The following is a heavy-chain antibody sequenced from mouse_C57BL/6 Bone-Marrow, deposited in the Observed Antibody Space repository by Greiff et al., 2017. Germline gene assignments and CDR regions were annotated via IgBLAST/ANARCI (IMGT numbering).Heavy chain of an antibody. CDR1: GFTFSDYY. V-gene: IGHV5-16*01. Sequence: DVKLQESEGGLVQPGSSMKLSCTASGFTFSDYYMAWVRQVPEKGLEWVANINYDGSSTSYLDYLKSRFNISRDKAKNVLYLPMSSLKSEDTATYYCARVAMMVTSYYFDYWGQGTTLTVSS. J-gene: IGHJ2*01. CDR2: INYDGSST. D-gene: IGHD2-3*01. CDR3: ARVAMMVTSYYFDY.